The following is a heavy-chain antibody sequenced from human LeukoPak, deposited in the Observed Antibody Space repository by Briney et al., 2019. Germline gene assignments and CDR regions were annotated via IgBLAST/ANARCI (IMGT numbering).Heavy chain of an antibody. V-gene: IGHV3-23*01. CDR1: GFTFSSYA. Sequence: GGSLRLSCAASGFTFSSYAMSWVRQAPGKGLEWVSAISGSGGSTYYADSVKGRFTISRDNAKNSLYLQMNSLRAEDTALYYCAKDIRGSSSSCFDYWGQGTLVTVSS. CDR3: AKDIRGSSSSCFDY. J-gene: IGHJ4*02. D-gene: IGHD6-13*01. CDR2: ISGSGGST.